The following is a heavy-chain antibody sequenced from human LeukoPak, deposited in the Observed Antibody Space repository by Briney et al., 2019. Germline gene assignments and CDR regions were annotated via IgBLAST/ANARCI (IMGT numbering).Heavy chain of an antibody. Sequence: TGGSLRLSCQAPGFTFSRYPINWVRKAPGKGLEWVPSISSNGAYIYYADSMEGRFTISRDNAKNSLSLQMDSLRAEDTAIYYCAREGGRGSSNLDYFDYWGQGMLVTVSS. CDR3: AREGGRGSSNLDYFDY. J-gene: IGHJ4*02. CDR1: GFTFSRYP. V-gene: IGHV3-21*01. D-gene: IGHD2-15*01. CDR2: ISSNGAYI.